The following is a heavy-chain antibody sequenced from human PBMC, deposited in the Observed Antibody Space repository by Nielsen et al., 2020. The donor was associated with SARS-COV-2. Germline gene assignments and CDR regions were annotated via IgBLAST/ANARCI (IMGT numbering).Heavy chain of an antibody. D-gene: IGHD5-24*01. V-gene: IGHV3-30-3*01. CDR1: GFTFSSYA. CDR3: ARARDGYNYFDFDY. J-gene: IGHJ4*02. Sequence: GGSLRLSCAASGFTFSSYAMHWVRQAPGKGLEWVAVISYDGSNKYYADSVKGRFTISRDNSKNTLYLQMNSLRAEDTAVYYCARARDGYNYFDFDYWGQGTLVTVSS. CDR2: ISYDGSNK.